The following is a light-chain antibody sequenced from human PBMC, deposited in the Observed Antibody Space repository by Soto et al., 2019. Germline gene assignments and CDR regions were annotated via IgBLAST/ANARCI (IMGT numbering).Light chain of an antibody. CDR2: DAS. CDR3: QQRNNWPRT. CDR1: QSVSNS. Sequence: EIVLTQSPATLSLSPGERATLSCRASQSVSNSLAWFQQKPGQAPRLLIYDASDRATGIPARFSGSGSGTDFTLTITSLEPEGFAVYYCQQRNNWPRTFGQGTKVDIK. V-gene: IGKV3-11*01. J-gene: IGKJ1*01.